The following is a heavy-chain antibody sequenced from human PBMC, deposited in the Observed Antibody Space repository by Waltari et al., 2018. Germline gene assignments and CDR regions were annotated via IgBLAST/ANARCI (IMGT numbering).Heavy chain of an antibody. CDR3: ARDSYDFWSGYYAGGFDY. CDR2: INPNSGGT. CDR1: GYTFTGYY. V-gene: IGHV1-2*02. J-gene: IGHJ4*02. D-gene: IGHD3-3*01. Sequence: QVQLVQSGAEVKKPGASVKVSCKASGYTFTGYYMHWVRQAPGQGLEWMGWINPNSGGTNYAQKFQGRVTMTRDTSISTAYMELSRLRSDDTAVYYCARDSYDFWSGYYAGGFDYWGQGTLVTVSS.